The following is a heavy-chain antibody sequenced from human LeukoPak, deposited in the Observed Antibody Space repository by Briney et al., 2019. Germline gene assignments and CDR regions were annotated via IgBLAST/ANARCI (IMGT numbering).Heavy chain of an antibody. V-gene: IGHV1-18*01. D-gene: IGHD1-26*01. J-gene: IGHJ3*02. CDR2: ISPYNGNT. Sequence: ASVKVSCKPYGYTFNTYGITWVRQAPGQGLEWMGWISPYNGNTNYAQKFQGRVTMTTDTSTSTAYMELRSLRSDDTAVYYCARYSGSYYAFDIWGQGTMVTVSS. CDR1: GYTFNTYG. CDR3: ARYSGSYYAFDI.